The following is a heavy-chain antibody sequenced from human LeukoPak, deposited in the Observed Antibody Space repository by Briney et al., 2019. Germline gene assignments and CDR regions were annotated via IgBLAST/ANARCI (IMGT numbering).Heavy chain of an antibody. J-gene: IGHJ4*02. D-gene: IGHD6-19*01. V-gene: IGHV4-59*01. CDR1: GGSISSYY. Sequence: SETLSLTCTVSGGSISSYYWSWLRQPPGKGLEWIGYIYYSGSTNYNPSLKSRVTISVDTSKNQFYLKLSSVTAADTAVYYCARAFASGWYPDWGQGTLVTVSS. CDR2: IYYSGST. CDR3: ARAFASGWYPD.